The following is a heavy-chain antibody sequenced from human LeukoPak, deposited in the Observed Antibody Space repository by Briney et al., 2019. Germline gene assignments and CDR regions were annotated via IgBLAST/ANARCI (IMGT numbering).Heavy chain of an antibody. Sequence: GGSLRLSCAASGFTFSSYAMSWVRQAPGKGLEWVSAISGSGGSTYYADSVKGRFTISRDNSKNTLYLQMNSLRAEDTAVYYCARDGNCSGGSCYSLDYWGQGTLVTVSS. CDR3: ARDGNCSGGSCYSLDY. V-gene: IGHV3-23*01. CDR2: ISGSGGST. D-gene: IGHD2-15*01. CDR1: GFTFSSYA. J-gene: IGHJ4*02.